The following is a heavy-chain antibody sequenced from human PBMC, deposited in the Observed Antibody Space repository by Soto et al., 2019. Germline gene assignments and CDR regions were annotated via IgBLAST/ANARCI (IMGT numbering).Heavy chain of an antibody. D-gene: IGHD5-12*01. CDR1: GYTFTSYD. V-gene: IGHV1-8*01. CDR2: RNPNIGNT. Sequence: QVQLVQSGAEVKKPGASVKVSCKASGYTFTSYDINWVRQATGQGLEWMGWRNPNIGNTGYAQKFQGRVTMTRNTSISTAYMELTSLRSEDTAVYYCARVRESGYDHFTFDYWGQGTLVTVSS. CDR3: ARVRESGYDHFTFDY. J-gene: IGHJ4*02.